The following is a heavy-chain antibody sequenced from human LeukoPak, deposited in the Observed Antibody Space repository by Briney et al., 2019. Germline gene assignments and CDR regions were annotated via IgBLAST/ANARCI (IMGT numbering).Heavy chain of an antibody. CDR3: AREGSTMVRGIITHPDF. D-gene: IGHD3-10*01. Sequence: SETLSLTCTVSGDSISSGGYYWSWVRQPPGKGLEWVGHIYHSGTTSYNPSLKSRVTISVDTSKNQFALKLTSMTAADTAVYYCAREGSTMVRGIITHPDFWGQGTLVVVSS. J-gene: IGHJ4*02. V-gene: IGHV4-30-2*01. CDR1: GDSISSGGYY. CDR2: IYHSGTT.